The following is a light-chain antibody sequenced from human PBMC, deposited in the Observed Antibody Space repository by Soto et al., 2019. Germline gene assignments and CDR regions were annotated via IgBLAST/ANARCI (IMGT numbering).Light chain of an antibody. Sequence: QAVLTQPASVSGSPGQSITISCTGTSSDVGGYNYVSWYQQHPGKAPKLMIYEVSNRPSGVSNRFSGSKSGNTASLTISGLQAEDEADYYCSSYTSSSTPLVFGTGNKLTVL. J-gene: IGLJ1*01. V-gene: IGLV2-14*01. CDR3: SSYTSSSTPLV. CDR2: EVS. CDR1: SSDVGGYNY.